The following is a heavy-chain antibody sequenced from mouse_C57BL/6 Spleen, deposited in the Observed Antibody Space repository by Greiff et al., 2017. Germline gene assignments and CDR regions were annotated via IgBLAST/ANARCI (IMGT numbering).Heavy chain of an antibody. D-gene: IGHD1-1*01. CDR1: GYSITSGYY. CDR3: ARGYYGSFYYFDY. V-gene: IGHV3-6*01. J-gene: IGHJ2*01. CDR2: ISYDGSN. Sequence: EVQLVESGPGLVKPSQSLSLTCSVTGYSITSGYYWNWIRQFPGNKLEWMGYISYDGSNNYNPSLKNRISITRDTSKNQFFLKLNSVTTEDTATYYCARGYYGSFYYFDYWGQGTTLTVSS.